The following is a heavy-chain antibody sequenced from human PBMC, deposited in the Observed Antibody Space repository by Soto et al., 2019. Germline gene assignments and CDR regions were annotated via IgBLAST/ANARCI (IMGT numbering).Heavy chain of an antibody. V-gene: IGHV3-53*02. J-gene: IGHJ4*02. CDR3: ARGSRWEISVGY. D-gene: IGHD1-26*01. CDR2: IYSGGST. Sequence: EVQLVETGGGLIQPGGSLRLSCAASGFTVSSNFMNWVRQVPGKGLEWVSIIYSGGSTYYADSVKGRFTISRDNSKNTLDLQMDSLRAEDTAVYYCARGSRWEISVGYWGLGTLVTVSS. CDR1: GFTVSSNF.